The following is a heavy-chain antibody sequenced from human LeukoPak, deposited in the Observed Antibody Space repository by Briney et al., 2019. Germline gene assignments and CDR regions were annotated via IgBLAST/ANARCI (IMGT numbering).Heavy chain of an antibody. Sequence: SETLSLTCTVSGGSISSYYWSWIRQPPGKGLEWIGHIYYSGSTTYNPSLKSRVSISADTSKNQFSLKLSSVTAADTAVYYCARGFAYGDTGSFDYWGQGTLVTVSS. CDR3: ARGFAYGDTGSFDY. CDR1: GGSISSYY. CDR2: IYYSGST. J-gene: IGHJ4*02. D-gene: IGHD4-17*01. V-gene: IGHV4-59*01.